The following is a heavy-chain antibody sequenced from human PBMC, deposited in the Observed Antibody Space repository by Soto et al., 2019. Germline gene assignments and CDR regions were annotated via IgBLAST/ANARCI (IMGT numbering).Heavy chain of an antibody. CDR1: GGTFSSYS. D-gene: IGHD3-22*01. CDR3: ERAGHALNYYEGSGQ. Sequence: ASVNVSFKASGGTFSSYSISWVRQAPGQGLEWMGGIIPIFGTANYAQKFQGRVTITADESTSTAYMELSSLRSEDTAVYYCERAGHALNYYEGSGQGGQRNMVTVSS. V-gene: IGHV1-69*01. J-gene: IGHJ4*02. CDR2: IIPIFGTA.